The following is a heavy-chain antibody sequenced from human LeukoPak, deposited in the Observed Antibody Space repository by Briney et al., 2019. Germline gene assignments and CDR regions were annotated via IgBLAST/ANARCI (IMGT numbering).Heavy chain of an antibody. V-gene: IGHV4-4*07. Sequence: PSETLSLTCTVSGGSISDSLWSWIRQPAGRGLEWIGRIHISGSTNYNPSLTSRVTMSVDTSKNQSSLKLSSVTAADTAVYYCATGNYDILTGYFSGKENWGQGTLVTVSS. CDR1: GGSISDSL. CDR2: IHISGST. J-gene: IGHJ4*02. D-gene: IGHD3-9*01. CDR3: ATGNYDILTGYFSGKEN.